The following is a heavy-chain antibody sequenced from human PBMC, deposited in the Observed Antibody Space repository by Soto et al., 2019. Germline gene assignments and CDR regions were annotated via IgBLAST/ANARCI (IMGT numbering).Heavy chain of an antibody. CDR1: VFPFITYW. V-gene: IGHV3-74*01. CDR2: INNDGSTT. J-gene: IGHJ6*02. Sequence: PGGSLRLSCASSVFPFITYWMHWVRQAPGKGPVWVSRINNDGSTTRYADSVKGRFTISRDNAKNTLYLQMNSLRAEDTAVYYCASQGLYYYGLDVWGQGTTVTVSS. CDR3: ASQGLYYYGLDV.